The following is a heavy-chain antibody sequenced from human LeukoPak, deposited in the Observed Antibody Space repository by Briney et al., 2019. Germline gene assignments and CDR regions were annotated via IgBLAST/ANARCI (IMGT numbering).Heavy chain of an antibody. CDR3: ARDRDASGSYSH. J-gene: IGHJ3*01. D-gene: IGHD3-10*01. CDR1: GYIFSGYY. V-gene: IGHV1-2*02. CDR2: INPNSGAT. Sequence: ASVTVSRKASGYIFSGYYMHWLRQAPGQGLEWMGWINPNSGATNYTQKFQGRVTMTRDTSISTAYMELSRLRSDDTAVYYCARDRDASGSYSHWGQGTMVTVSS.